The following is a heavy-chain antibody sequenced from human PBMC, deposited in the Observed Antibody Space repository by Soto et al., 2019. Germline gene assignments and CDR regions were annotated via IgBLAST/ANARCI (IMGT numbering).Heavy chain of an antibody. D-gene: IGHD3-9*01. Sequence: SETLSLTCTVSGDSMTYSYWSWIRLLLGMGLEWVGFIYYSGSTSYNPSLWRRVIMSVDTSKRHFSLQLKSVTAADTVIYYCARIVLGPDILADQFVDYYYYMDVWGQGTTVTVSS. J-gene: IGHJ6*03. CDR3: ARIVLGPDILADQFVDYYYYMDV. CDR1: GDSMTYSY. V-gene: IGHV4-59*08. CDR2: IYYSGST.